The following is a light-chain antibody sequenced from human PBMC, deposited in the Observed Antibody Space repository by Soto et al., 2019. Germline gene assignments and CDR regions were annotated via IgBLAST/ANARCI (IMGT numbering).Light chain of an antibody. CDR2: GAS. V-gene: IGKV3-20*01. J-gene: IGKJ1*01. CDR1: QRVGGNY. Sequence: EIVLTQSPGTPSLSPGQRATLSCRASQRVGGNYLACYHQVPGQAPRLLIYGASSRATGIPDRFSGSGSGTDFPLTISRLEPEDFAVYYCQQYGSSPRGFGQGTKVDIK. CDR3: QQYGSSPRG.